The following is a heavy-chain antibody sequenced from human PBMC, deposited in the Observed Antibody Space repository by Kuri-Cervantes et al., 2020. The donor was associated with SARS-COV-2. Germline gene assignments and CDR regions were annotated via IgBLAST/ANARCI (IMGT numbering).Heavy chain of an antibody. Sequence: GGSLRLSCAASGFTFSSYWMHWVRQAPGKGLVWVSRINSDGSSTSYADSVKGRFTISRDNAKNTLYLQMNSLRAEDTAVYYCAILGYCSSTSCAPDAFDIWGQGTMVTVSS. J-gene: IGHJ3*02. D-gene: IGHD2-2*01. CDR2: INSDGSST. CDR3: AILGYCSSTSCAPDAFDI. CDR1: GFTFSSYW. V-gene: IGHV3-74*01.